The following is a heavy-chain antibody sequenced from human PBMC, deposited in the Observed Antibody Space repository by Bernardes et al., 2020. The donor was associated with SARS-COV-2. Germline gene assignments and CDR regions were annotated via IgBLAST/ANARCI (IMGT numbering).Heavy chain of an antibody. CDR2: IWYDGSNK. D-gene: IGHD6-13*01. Sequence: GGSLRLSCAASGFTFSSYGMHWVRQAPGKGLEWVAVIWYDGSNKYYADSVKGRFTISRDNSKNTLYLQMNSLRAEDTAVYYCARAGGQQLGVYYYYYGMDVWGQGTTVTVSS. CDR3: ARAGGQQLGVYYYYYGMDV. CDR1: GFTFSSYG. V-gene: IGHV3-33*01. J-gene: IGHJ6*02.